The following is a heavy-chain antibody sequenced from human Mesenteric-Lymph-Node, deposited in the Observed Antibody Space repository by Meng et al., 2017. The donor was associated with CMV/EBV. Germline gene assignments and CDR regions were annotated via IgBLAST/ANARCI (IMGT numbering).Heavy chain of an antibody. Sequence: ASVKVSCKASGYIFTSYGINWVRQAPGQGLEWMGWISAYNGNTNYAQKLQGRVTMTTDTSTSTAYMELRSLRSDDTAVYYCARPQEGTVGAEGGFDYWGQGTLVTVSS. CDR1: GYIFTSYG. V-gene: IGHV1-18*01. CDR3: ARPQEGTVGAEGGFDY. D-gene: IGHD1-26*01. CDR2: ISAYNGNT. J-gene: IGHJ4*02.